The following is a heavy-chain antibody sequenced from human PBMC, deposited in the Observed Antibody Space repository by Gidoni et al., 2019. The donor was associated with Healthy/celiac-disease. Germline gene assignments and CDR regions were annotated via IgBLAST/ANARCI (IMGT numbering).Heavy chain of an antibody. V-gene: IGHV1-69*01. J-gene: IGHJ5*02. Sequence: QVQLVQSGAEVKKPGSSVKVSCKASGGTFSSYAITWVRQAPGQGLEWMGGIIPIFGTANYAQKFQGRVTITADESTSTAYMELSSLRSEDTAVYYCARDPPVSIYCSGGSCYSFDPWGQGTLVTVSS. CDR1: GGTFSSYA. CDR2: IIPIFGTA. CDR3: ARDPPVSIYCSGGSCYSFDP. D-gene: IGHD2-15*01.